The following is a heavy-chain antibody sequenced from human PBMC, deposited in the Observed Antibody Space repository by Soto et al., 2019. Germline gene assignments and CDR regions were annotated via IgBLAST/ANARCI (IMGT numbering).Heavy chain of an antibody. D-gene: IGHD4-17*01. CDR2: IYYSGST. V-gene: IGHV4-30-4*08. CDR1: GDCCSNDNYY. J-gene: IGHJ4*02. Sequence: SETLSLTCAVSGDCCSNDNYYWSWIRQPPGKGLEWIGYIYYSGSTYYNPSLKSRVTISVDTSKNQFSLKLSSVTAADTAVYYCHRVGGDYGGNFLDYWGQGTLVTVSS. CDR3: HRVGGDYGGNFLDY.